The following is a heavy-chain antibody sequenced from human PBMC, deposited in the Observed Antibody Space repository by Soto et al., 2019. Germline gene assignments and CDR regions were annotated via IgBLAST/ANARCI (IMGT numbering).Heavy chain of an antibody. V-gene: IGHV2-5*01. D-gene: IGHD6-19*01. CDR2: IYWNDDK. CDR3: AHRPSGWYLFDY. CDR1: GFSLSTSGLG. J-gene: IGHJ4*02. Sequence: QITLKESGPTLVRPKQTLTLTCTFSGFSLSTSGLGVGWIRQPPGKALELLALIYWNDDKRYSPSLKARLPIPQDTSKNQVVLTMTNMDPVDTATYYCAHRPSGWYLFDYWGQGTLVTVSS.